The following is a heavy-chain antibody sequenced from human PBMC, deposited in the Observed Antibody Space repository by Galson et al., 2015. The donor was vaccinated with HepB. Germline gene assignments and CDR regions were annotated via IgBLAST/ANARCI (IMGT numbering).Heavy chain of an antibody. J-gene: IGHJ4*02. V-gene: IGHV3-74*01. CDR1: GFTFSNDW. CDR3: VRVAPIYSHLLY. Sequence: LRLSCAPSGFTFSNDWMTWVRQVPGTGLEWVSRIKRDGTEINYADFVKGRFTISRDNGKNTLYLQMSNLRGEDTAVYYCVRVAPIYSHLLYWGQGTLVTVSS. CDR2: IKRDGTEI. D-gene: IGHD4-11*01.